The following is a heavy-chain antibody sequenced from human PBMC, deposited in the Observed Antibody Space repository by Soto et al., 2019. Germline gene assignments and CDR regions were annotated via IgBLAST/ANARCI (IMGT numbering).Heavy chain of an antibody. D-gene: IGHD2-15*01. CDR2: IYPGDSDT. CDR3: ARRLGYCSGGSCLYYFDY. CDR1: GYSLTSYW. J-gene: IGHJ4*02. Sequence: GESLKISCKGSGYSLTSYWIGWVRQMPGKGLEWMGIIYPGDSDTRYSPSFQGQVTISADKSISTAYLQWSSLKASDTAMYYCARRLGYCSGGSCLYYFDYWGQGTLVTVSS. V-gene: IGHV5-51*01.